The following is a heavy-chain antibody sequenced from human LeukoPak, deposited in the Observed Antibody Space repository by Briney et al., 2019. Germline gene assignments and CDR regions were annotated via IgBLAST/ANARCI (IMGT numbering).Heavy chain of an antibody. CDR3: VSSDYYSSEVGC. CDR2: IKQDGSEK. D-gene: IGHD5-18*01. Sequence: GGSLRLSCAASGFTFSSYWMNWVRQAPGKGLEWVANIKQDGSEKSYVDSVKGRFTISRDNAKNSLYLQMNSLRAEDTAMYYCVSSDYYSSEVGCWGQGTLVTVSS. V-gene: IGHV3-7*01. J-gene: IGHJ4*02. CDR1: GFTFSSYW.